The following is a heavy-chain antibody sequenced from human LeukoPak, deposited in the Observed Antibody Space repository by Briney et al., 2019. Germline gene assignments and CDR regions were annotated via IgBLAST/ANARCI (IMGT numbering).Heavy chain of an antibody. D-gene: IGHD6-6*01. J-gene: IGHJ6*03. V-gene: IGHV4-4*07. CDR1: GGSISSYY. CDR2: IYTSGST. CDR3: ARAGTIAARGYYYYYYYMDV. Sequence: SETLSLTCTVSGGSISSYYWRWMRQPAGRGRAWIGRIYTSGSTNYNPSLKSRVTMSVDTSKNQFSLKLSSVTAADTAVYYCARAGTIAARGYYYYYYYMDVWGKGTTVTVSS.